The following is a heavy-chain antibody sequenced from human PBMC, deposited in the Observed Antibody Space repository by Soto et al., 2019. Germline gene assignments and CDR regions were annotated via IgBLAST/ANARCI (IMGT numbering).Heavy chain of an antibody. Sequence: GGSLRLSCDASGFTFSSYAMSWVRQAPEKGLEWVSAISHNGVSTYYADSVRGRFTISRDNSKNTVYLQMTSLRAEDTAVYYCAKEALHSYGHHFDRWGQGILVTVSS. CDR1: GFTFSSYA. J-gene: IGHJ4*02. D-gene: IGHD5-18*01. CDR2: ISHNGVST. V-gene: IGHV3-23*01. CDR3: AKEALHSYGHHFDR.